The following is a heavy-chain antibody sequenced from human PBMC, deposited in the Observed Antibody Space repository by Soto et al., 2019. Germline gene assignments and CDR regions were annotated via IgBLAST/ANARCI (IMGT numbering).Heavy chain of an antibody. Sequence: SVKVSCKASGGTFSSYAISWVRQAPGQGLEWMGGIIPIFGTANYAQKFQGRVTITADESTSTAYMELSRLRSEDTAMYYCATPAGIIVGATENYYGMDVWGQGTTVTVSS. CDR1: GGTFSSYA. CDR3: ATPAGIIVGATENYYGMDV. V-gene: IGHV1-69*13. D-gene: IGHD1-26*01. J-gene: IGHJ6*02. CDR2: IIPIFGTA.